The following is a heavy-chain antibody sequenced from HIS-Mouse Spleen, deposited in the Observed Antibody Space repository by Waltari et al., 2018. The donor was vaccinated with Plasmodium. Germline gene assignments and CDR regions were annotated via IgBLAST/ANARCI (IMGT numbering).Heavy chain of an antibody. J-gene: IGHJ2*01. CDR1: GGSFSGYY. Sequence: QVQLQQWGAGLLKPSETLSPTCAVYGGSFSGYYWSWIRPPPGKGLEWIGEINHSGSTNYNPALKSRVTISVDTSKNQFSLKLSSVTAADTAVYYCARGLRGHYWYFDLWGRGTLVTVSS. CDR3: ARGLRGHYWYFDL. D-gene: IGHD3-10*01. CDR2: INHSGST. V-gene: IGHV4-34*01.